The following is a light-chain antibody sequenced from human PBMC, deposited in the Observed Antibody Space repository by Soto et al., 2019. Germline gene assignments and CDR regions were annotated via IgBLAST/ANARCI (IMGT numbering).Light chain of an antibody. CDR1: QSVRSN. V-gene: IGKV3-15*01. CDR2: DAS. Sequence: EKVMTQSPATLSVSPGERATLSCRASQSVRSNLAWYQQKPGQPPRLLIYDASTRATGIPSRFSGRGSGTEFTLTISSLKSEDFAVYYCQQYDNWSRTCGEGTKVDI. CDR3: QQYDNWSRT. J-gene: IGKJ1*01.